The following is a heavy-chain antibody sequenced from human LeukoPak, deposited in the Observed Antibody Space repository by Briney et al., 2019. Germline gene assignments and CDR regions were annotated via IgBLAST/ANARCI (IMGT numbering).Heavy chain of an antibody. CDR1: GFTFSRYA. CDR3: ATDLGDIVATIPFDP. CDR2: ISYDGSNK. D-gene: IGHD5-12*01. V-gene: IGHV3-30-3*01. Sequence: GGSLRLSCAASGFTFSRYAMHWVRQAPGKGLEGVAVISYDGSNKYYADSVKGRFTISRDNSKNTLYLQMNSLRAEDTAVYYCATDLGDIVATIPFDPWGQGTLVTVSS. J-gene: IGHJ5*02.